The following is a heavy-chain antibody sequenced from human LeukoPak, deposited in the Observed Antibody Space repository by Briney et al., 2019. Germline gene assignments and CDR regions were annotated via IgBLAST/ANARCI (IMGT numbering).Heavy chain of an antibody. CDR1: GFTFDDYA. Sequence: GGSPRLSCAASGFTFDDYATHWVRQAPGKGLEWVSGISWNSGSIGYADSVKGRFTISRDNAKNSLYLQMNSLRAEDTGLYYFAKGGSYRQAYYFDYWGQGTLVTVSS. CDR3: AKGGSYRQAYYFDY. CDR2: ISWNSGSI. D-gene: IGHD1-26*01. V-gene: IGHV3-9*01. J-gene: IGHJ4*02.